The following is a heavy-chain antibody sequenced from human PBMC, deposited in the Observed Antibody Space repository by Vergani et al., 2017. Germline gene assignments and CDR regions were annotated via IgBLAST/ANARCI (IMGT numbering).Heavy chain of an antibody. V-gene: IGHV3-33*01. D-gene: IGHD6-6*01. J-gene: IGHJ6*03. Sequence: QVQLVESGGGVVQPGRSLRLSCAASGFTFSSYGMHWVRQAPGKGLEWVAVIWYDGSNKYYADSVKGRFTISRDNSKNTLYLQMNSLRAEDTAVYYCARDTYSSASIRPGGYYYYMDVWSKGTTVTVSS. CDR2: IWYDGSNK. CDR3: ARDTYSSASIRPGGYYYYMDV. CDR1: GFTFSSYG.